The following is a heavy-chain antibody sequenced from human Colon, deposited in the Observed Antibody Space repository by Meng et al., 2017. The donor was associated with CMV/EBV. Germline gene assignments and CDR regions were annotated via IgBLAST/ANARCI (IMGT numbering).Heavy chain of an antibody. Sequence: GGSLRLSCAASGFTFSSYWMSWVRQAPGQGLEWVANIKQDGSEKHYVDSVRGRFTISRDNAENSLYLQMHSPRVEDTAVYYCARSGAPIDYWGQGTLVTVSS. V-gene: IGHV3-7*01. CDR1: GFTFSSYW. J-gene: IGHJ4*02. D-gene: IGHD1-26*01. CDR3: ARSGAPIDY. CDR2: IKQDGSEK.